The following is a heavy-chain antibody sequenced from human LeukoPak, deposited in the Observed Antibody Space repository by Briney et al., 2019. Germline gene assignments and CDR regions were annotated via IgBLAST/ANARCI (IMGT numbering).Heavy chain of an antibody. CDR2: IYYSGST. J-gene: IGHJ5*02. D-gene: IGHD3-3*01. Sequence: PSQTLSLTCTVSGGSISSGGYYWSWIRQHPGKGLEWIGYIYYSGSTNYNPSLKSRVTISVDTSKNQFSLKLSSVTAADTAVYYCARDIGPYYDFWSGYERGWFDPWGQGTLVTVSS. CDR1: GGSISSGGYY. V-gene: IGHV4-31*03. CDR3: ARDIGPYYDFWSGYERGWFDP.